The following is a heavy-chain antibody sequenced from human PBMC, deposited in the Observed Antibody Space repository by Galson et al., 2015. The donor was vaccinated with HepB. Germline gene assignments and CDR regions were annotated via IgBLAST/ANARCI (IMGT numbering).Heavy chain of an antibody. CDR1: GFTFSSYW. Sequence: SLRLSCAASGFTFSSYWMSWVRQAPGKGLEWVANIKQDGSEKYYVDSVKGRFTISRDNAKNSLYLQMNSLRAEDTAVYYCARERGPFYCSSTSCKYTSWFDPWGQGTLVTVSS. J-gene: IGHJ5*02. CDR3: ARERGPFYCSSTSCKYTSWFDP. CDR2: IKQDGSEK. V-gene: IGHV3-7*03. D-gene: IGHD2-2*01.